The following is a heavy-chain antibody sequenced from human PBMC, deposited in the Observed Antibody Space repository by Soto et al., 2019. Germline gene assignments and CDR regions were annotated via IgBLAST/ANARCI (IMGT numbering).Heavy chain of an antibody. CDR3: ARSSAFCGGIFIAASDLLAS. CDR2: INPNSGGT. V-gene: IGHV1-2*02. J-gene: IGHJ5*02. D-gene: IGHD2-21*01. Sequence: ASVKVTCTASGYTFTSYYMHWVRQAPGQGLEWMGWINPNSGGTNYAQKFQGRVTMTRDTSISTAYMEPSRLRSDDTAVYYCARSSAFCGGIFIAASDLLASWGQGSLVTVSA. CDR1: GYTFTSYY.